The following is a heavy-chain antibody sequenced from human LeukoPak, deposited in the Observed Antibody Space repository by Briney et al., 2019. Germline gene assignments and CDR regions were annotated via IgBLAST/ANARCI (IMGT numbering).Heavy chain of an antibody. Sequence: GGSLRLSCAASGFTFSSYWMSWVRQAPGKGLEWVANIKQDGSEKYYVDSVKGRFTISRDNAKNSLYLQMNSLGAEDTAVYYCVSDGGGIAAAHRWGQGTLVTVSS. V-gene: IGHV3-7*01. CDR3: VSDGGGIAAAHR. CDR2: IKQDGSEK. J-gene: IGHJ4*02. D-gene: IGHD6-13*01. CDR1: GFTFSSYW.